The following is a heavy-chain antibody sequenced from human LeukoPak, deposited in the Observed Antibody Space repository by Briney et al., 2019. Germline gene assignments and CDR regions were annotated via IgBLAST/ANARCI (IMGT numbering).Heavy chain of an antibody. Sequence: SETLSLTCTVSGGSISSSSYYWGWIRQPPGKGLEWIGSIYYSGSTYYNPSLKSRVTISGDTSKNQFSLKLSSVTAADTAVYYCAGEPGYCSGGSCYGGWFDPWGQGTLVTVS. J-gene: IGHJ5*02. CDR1: GGSISSSSYY. D-gene: IGHD2-15*01. V-gene: IGHV4-39*07. CDR2: IYYSGST. CDR3: AGEPGYCSGGSCYGGWFDP.